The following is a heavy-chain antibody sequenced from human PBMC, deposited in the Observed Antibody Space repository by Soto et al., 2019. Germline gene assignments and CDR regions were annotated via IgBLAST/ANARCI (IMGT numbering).Heavy chain of an antibody. CDR3: ARDPSSGWYYYGMDV. J-gene: IGHJ6*02. D-gene: IGHD6-19*01. V-gene: IGHV4-4*02. CDR2: IYHSGST. CDR1: GGSISSSNW. Sequence: QVQLQESGPGLVKPSGTLSLTCAVSGGSISSSNWWRWGRQPPGKGLEWIGEIYHSGSTNYNPSLKSRVTISVDKSKNQFSLKLSSVTAADTAVYYCARDPSSGWYYYGMDVWGQGTTVTVSS.